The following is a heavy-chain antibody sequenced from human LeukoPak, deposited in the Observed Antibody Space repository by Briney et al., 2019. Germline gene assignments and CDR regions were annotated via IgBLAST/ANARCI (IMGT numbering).Heavy chain of an antibody. V-gene: IGHV1-18*01. J-gene: IGHJ4*02. Sequence: ASVKVSCKASGYTFTSYGISWVRQAPGQGLEWMGWISAYNGNTNYAQKLQGRVTMTTDTSTSTAYMELRSLRSDDTAVYYCARGDPVVAATSLSFDYWGQGTLVTVSS. D-gene: IGHD2-15*01. CDR2: ISAYNGNT. CDR3: ARGDPVVAATSLSFDY. CDR1: GYTFTSYG.